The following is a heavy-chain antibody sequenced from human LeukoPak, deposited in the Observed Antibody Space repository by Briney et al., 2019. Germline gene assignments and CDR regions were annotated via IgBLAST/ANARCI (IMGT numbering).Heavy chain of an antibody. CDR1: GGSFSGYY. Sequence: SETLSLTCAVYGGSFSGYYWIWIRQPPGKGLEWIGEINHSGSTNYNPSLKSRVTISVDTSKNQFSLKLSSVTAADTAVYYCARGRGPFDPWGQGTLVTVSA. D-gene: IGHD5-12*01. CDR3: ARGRGPFDP. J-gene: IGHJ5*02. V-gene: IGHV4-34*01. CDR2: INHSGST.